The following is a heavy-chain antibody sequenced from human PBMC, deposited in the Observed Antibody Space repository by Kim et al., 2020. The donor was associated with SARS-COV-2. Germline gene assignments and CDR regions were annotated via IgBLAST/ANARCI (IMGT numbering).Heavy chain of an antibody. J-gene: IGHJ6*02. CDR2: IKSKTDGGTT. V-gene: IGHV3-15*01. CDR1: GFTFSNAW. Sequence: GGSLRLSCAASGFTFSNAWMSWVRQAPGKGLEWVGRIKSKTDGGTTDYAAPVKGRFTISRDDSKNTLYLQMNSLKTEDTAVYYCTTDLPTKYDILTGYYKANYYGMDVWGQGTTVTVSS. D-gene: IGHD3-9*01. CDR3: TTDLPTKYDILTGYYKANYYGMDV.